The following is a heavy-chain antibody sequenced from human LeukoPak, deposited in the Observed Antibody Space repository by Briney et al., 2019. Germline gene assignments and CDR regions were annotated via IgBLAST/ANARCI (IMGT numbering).Heavy chain of an antibody. CDR1: GGSISSYY. D-gene: IGHD3-10*02. J-gene: IGHJ6*02. CDR2: IYTSGST. CDR3: VGVFGDGYYYYGMDV. V-gene: IGHV4-4*07. Sequence: PETLSLTCTVSGGSISSYYWSWIRQPAGKGLEWIGRIYTSGSTNYNPSLKSRVTMSVDTSKNQFSLKLSSVTAADTAVYYCVGVFGDGYYYYGMDVWGQGTTVTVSS.